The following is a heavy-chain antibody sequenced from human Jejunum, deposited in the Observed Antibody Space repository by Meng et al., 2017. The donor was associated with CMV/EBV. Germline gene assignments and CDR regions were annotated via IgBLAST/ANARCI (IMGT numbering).Heavy chain of an antibody. Sequence: SGFTFTSCSINWVRQAPGKGLEWLAYISGSSTYIYHADSVKGRFTISRENAKNSVYLQMNSLRAEDTAVYYCARAIDYGDPNWFDPWGQGTLVTVSS. CDR2: ISGSSTYI. J-gene: IGHJ5*02. CDR1: GFTFTSCS. CDR3: ARAIDYGDPNWFDP. D-gene: IGHD4-17*01. V-gene: IGHV3-21*01.